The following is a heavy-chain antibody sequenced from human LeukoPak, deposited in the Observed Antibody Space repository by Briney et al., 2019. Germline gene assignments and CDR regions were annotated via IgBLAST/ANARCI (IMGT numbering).Heavy chain of an antibody. CDR3: TRHMAPPRTYYDILTGYYDLNTYYGTDV. V-gene: IGHV3-73*01. CDR2: IRSKANSYAT. D-gene: IGHD3-9*01. Sequence: GGSLKLSCAASGFTFSGSAMHWVRQASGKGLEWVGRIRSKANSYATAYAASVKGRFTISRDDSKNTAYLQMNSLKTEDTAVYYCTRHMAPPRTYYDILTGYYDLNTYYGTDVWGQGTTVTVSS. J-gene: IGHJ6*02. CDR1: GFTFSGSA.